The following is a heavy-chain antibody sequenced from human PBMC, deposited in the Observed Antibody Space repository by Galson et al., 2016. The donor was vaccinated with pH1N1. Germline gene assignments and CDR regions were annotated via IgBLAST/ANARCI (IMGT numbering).Heavy chain of an antibody. J-gene: IGHJ4*02. D-gene: IGHD6-19*01. CDR3: ARGLAVAGTFCFDS. Sequence: TLSLTCTVSGGSISSDSYYWSWIRQPAGRGLEWIGYIYTSGSTSYNPSLKSRVTMSVDTSKNQFSLKLTSVTAAAAAVYYCARGLAVAGTFCFDSWGQGTLVTVSS. CDR2: IYTSGST. V-gene: IGHV4-61*09. CDR1: GGSISSDSYY.